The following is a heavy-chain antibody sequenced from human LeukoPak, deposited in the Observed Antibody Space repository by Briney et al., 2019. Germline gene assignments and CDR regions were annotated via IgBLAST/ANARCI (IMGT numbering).Heavy chain of an antibody. J-gene: IGHJ3*02. V-gene: IGHV1-69*13. CDR2: IIPIFGTA. D-gene: IGHD3-9*01. CDR1: GGTFSSYA. Sequence: EASVKVSCKASGGTFSSYAISWVRQAPGQGLEWMGGIIPIFGTANYAQKFQGRVTITADESTSTAYMELSSLRSEDTAVYYCAREDTYYDILTGYLSPPHAFDIWGQGTMVTVSS. CDR3: AREDTYYDILTGYLSPPHAFDI.